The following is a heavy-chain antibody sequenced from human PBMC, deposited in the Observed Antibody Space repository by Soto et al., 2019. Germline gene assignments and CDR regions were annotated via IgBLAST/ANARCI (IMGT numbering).Heavy chain of an antibody. J-gene: IGHJ5*02. CDR1: GYTFFNYG. CDR2: ISLYSDGT. D-gene: IGHD2-2*01. Sequence: GASVKGSCKTSGYTFFNYGITWGRQAPGQPLEWLGWISLYSDGTNYAQKFQGRGSMTTDTSTTTAYMELRSLRSDDTAVYYCARVVPGAEAWFGPWGQGTLVTVSS. CDR3: ARVVPGAEAWFGP. V-gene: IGHV1-18*01.